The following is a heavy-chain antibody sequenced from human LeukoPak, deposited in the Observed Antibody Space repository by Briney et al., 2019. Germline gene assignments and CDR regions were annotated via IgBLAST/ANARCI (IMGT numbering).Heavy chain of an antibody. CDR1: GYSISGGYY. V-gene: IGHV4-38-2*02. Sequence: ASETLSLTCTVSGYSISGGYYWGWIRQSPGKGLEWIGSIYHSGSTHYNPSLKSRVTISVDTSKNQFSLKLSSVTAADTAVYYCARGLDTTVRGVSLVVDYWGQGTLVTVSS. D-gene: IGHD3-10*01. CDR3: ARGLDTTVRGVSLVVDY. J-gene: IGHJ4*02. CDR2: IYHSGST.